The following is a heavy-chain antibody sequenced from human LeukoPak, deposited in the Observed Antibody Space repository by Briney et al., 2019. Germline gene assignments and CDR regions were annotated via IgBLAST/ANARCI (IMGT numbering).Heavy chain of an antibody. J-gene: IGHJ5*02. CDR1: GFTFNNAW. V-gene: IGHV3-15*01. Sequence: GGSLGLSCAASGFTFNNAWMTWVRQAPGKGLEWVGQIKSKSDGGTTDYAAPVKGRFTISRDDSKNTLYLQMNSLKTEDTAVYYCTTDSFTVIVPTAKGPWGQGTLVTVSS. CDR2: IKSKSDGGTT. D-gene: IGHD2-2*01. CDR3: TTDSFTVIVPTAKGP.